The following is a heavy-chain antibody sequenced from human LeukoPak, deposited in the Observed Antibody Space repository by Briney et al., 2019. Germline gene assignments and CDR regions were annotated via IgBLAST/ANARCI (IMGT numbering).Heavy chain of an antibody. Sequence: GGSLRLSCAASGFAVSNVYMTWVRQAPGKGLEWVSVIYSADYIYYADSVKARFTISRDTSKNTVYLQMNSMRAEDTAMYYCTKDRRSGWGHAFDIWGRGTMVTV. V-gene: IGHV3-53*01. CDR3: TKDRRSGWGHAFDI. CDR1: GFAVSNVY. J-gene: IGHJ3*02. CDR2: IYSADYI. D-gene: IGHD6-19*01.